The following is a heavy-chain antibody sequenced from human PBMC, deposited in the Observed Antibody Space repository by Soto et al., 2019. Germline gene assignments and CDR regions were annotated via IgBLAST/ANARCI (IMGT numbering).Heavy chain of an antibody. D-gene: IGHD6-13*01. CDR2: ISGSTSHT. J-gene: IGHJ4*02. CDR3: ARGRGAAADYFDL. CDR1: GFTFSDYY. Sequence: QVQLVESGGGLVKPGGSLRLSCAVAGFTFSDYYMTWIRQAPGKGLEWVSYISGSTSHTNYADSVKGRFTISRDNAKNSLSLQMNSLRAEDTAVYYCARGRGAAADYFDLWGQGTLVTVSS. V-gene: IGHV3-11*05.